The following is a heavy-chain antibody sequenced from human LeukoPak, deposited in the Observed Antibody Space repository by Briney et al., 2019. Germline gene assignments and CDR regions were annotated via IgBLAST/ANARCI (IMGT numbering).Heavy chain of an antibody. J-gene: IGHJ4*02. CDR2: IKEDGSEK. Sequence: GGSLRLSCAVSGFTFSRFWMNWVRQAPGKGLEWVANIKEDGSEKYYVDSVKGRFTISRDNAKTSMYLQMNSLRAEDTAVYYCARGSSASWYPLDYWGQGTLVTVSS. V-gene: IGHV3-7*01. D-gene: IGHD6-13*01. CDR1: GFTFSRFW. CDR3: ARGSSASWYPLDY.